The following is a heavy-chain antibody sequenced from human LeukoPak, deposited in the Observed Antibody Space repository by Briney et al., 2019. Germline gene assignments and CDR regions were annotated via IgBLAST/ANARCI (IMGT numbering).Heavy chain of an antibody. Sequence: PGGSLRLSCAASGFTLSSYWMSWVRQAPGKGLEWVANIKQDGSEKYYVDSVKGRFTISRDNAKNSLYLQMNSLRAEDTAVYYCARVSYGDYRGFDYWGQGTLVTVSS. V-gene: IGHV3-7*01. J-gene: IGHJ4*02. CDR3: ARVSYGDYRGFDY. CDR2: IKQDGSEK. D-gene: IGHD4-17*01. CDR1: GFTLSSYW.